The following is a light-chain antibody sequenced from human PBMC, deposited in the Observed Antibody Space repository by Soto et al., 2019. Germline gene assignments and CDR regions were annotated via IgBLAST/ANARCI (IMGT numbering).Light chain of an antibody. CDR3: QQRSNRPPGIT. CDR2: AAS. CDR1: QSISSY. V-gene: IGKV1-39*01. Sequence: DIQMTQSPSSLSASVGDRVSITYRASQSISSYLNWYQQKPGKAPKLPIYAASSLQSGVPSRFSGSGSGTDFTLTISSLQPEDFAVYYCQQRSNRPPGITFGQGTRLEI. J-gene: IGKJ5*01.